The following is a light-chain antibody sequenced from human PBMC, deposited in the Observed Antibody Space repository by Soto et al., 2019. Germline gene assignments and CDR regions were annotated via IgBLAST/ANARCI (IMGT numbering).Light chain of an antibody. Sequence: QSVLTQPPSVSGAPGQRVTISCTGSSSNIGAGYDVHWYQQLPGTAPKLLIYGISNRPSGVPDRFSGSKSGTSASLSITGLQAEDEADYYCRSYAGSLSGGVFGGGTKLTVL. CDR2: GIS. CDR1: SSNIGAGYD. CDR3: RSYAGSLSGGV. J-gene: IGLJ2*01. V-gene: IGLV1-40*01.